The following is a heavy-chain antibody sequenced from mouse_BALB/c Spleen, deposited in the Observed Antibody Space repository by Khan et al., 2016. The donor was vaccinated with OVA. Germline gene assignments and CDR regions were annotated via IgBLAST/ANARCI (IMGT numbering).Heavy chain of an antibody. J-gene: IGHJ2*01. Sequence: QVQLQQSGAELVKAGASVKMSCKASGYTFTSYWMHWVKQRLGQGLEGFAETNPTNGRTYYNEKFKSKATLTVDKSSSTAYMLLSGPTFEDSAVNYCARIKKIVATYFDYRGQGTTLTVSS. D-gene: IGHD1-1*01. CDR2: TNPTNGRT. CDR3: ARIKKIVATYFDY. CDR1: GYTFTSYW. V-gene: IGHV1S81*02.